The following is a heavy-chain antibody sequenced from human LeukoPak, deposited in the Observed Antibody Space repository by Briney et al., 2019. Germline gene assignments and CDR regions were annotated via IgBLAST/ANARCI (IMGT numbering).Heavy chain of an antibody. D-gene: IGHD1-7*01. J-gene: IGHJ4*02. CDR1: GYTFTGYY. V-gene: IGHV7-4-1*02. CDR2: INTSTGNP. Sequence: ASVKVSCKASGYTFTGYYMHWVRQAPGQGLEWMGWINTSTGNPTYVQGFTGRFVFSLDTSVSTAYLQISSLEAEDTAVYYCARTATGNYGNFDLWGQGTLVTVSS. CDR3: ARTATGNYGNFDL.